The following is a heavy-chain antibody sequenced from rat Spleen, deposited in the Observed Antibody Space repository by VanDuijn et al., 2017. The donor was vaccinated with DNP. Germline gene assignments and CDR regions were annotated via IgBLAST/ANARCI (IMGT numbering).Heavy chain of an antibody. J-gene: IGHJ4*01. CDR1: GFTFSDYY. Sequence: EVQLVESGGDLVQPGRSLKLSCVASGFTFSDYYMAWVRQPPKKGLEWVATISFDGSDTSYRDSVKGRFTISRDNAKNTQYLQMDSLRSEDTATYYCARHNSGYYYAMDAWGQGTSVTVSS. V-gene: IGHV5-7*01. CDR2: ISFDGSDT. CDR3: ARHNSGYYYAMDA. D-gene: IGHD4-3*01.